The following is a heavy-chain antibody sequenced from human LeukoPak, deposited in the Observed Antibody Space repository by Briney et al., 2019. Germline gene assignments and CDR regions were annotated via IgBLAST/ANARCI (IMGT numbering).Heavy chain of an antibody. CDR3: ARDGADVVAATGGVGY. J-gene: IGHJ4*02. V-gene: IGHV3-21*01. D-gene: IGHD2-15*01. Sequence: PGGSLRLSCAASGFTFSSYSMNWVRQAPGKGLEWVSSISSSSSYIYYADSVKGRFTISRDNAKNSLYLQMNSLRAEDTAVYYCARDGADVVAATGGVGYWGQGTLVTASS. CDR2: ISSSSSYI. CDR1: GFTFSSYS.